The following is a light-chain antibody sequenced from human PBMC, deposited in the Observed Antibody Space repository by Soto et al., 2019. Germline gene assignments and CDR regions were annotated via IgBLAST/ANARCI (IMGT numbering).Light chain of an antibody. Sequence: EIVLTQSPATLSLSPGERATLSCRASESVSNFLARYQQKPGQAPRLVISDASNRATGIPARFSGSGSGTDFTLTISSLEPEGFAVYYCQHRVNWPTFGGGTKVEIK. J-gene: IGKJ4*01. CDR3: QHRVNWPT. CDR1: ESVSNF. CDR2: DAS. V-gene: IGKV3-11*01.